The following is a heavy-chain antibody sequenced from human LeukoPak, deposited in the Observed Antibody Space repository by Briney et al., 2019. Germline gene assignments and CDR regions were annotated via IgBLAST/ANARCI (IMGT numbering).Heavy chain of an antibody. D-gene: IGHD6-13*01. V-gene: IGHV3-7*01. CDR1: GFTFSSYW. Sequence: GGSLRLSCAASGFTFSSYWMSWVRQAPGKGLEWVANIKQDGSEKYYVDSVKGRFTISRDNSKNTLYLQMNSLRAEDTAVYYCARDGVDSSSWYRLDYYFYYMDVWGKGTTVIVSS. J-gene: IGHJ6*03. CDR2: IKQDGSEK. CDR3: ARDGVDSSSWYRLDYYFYYMDV.